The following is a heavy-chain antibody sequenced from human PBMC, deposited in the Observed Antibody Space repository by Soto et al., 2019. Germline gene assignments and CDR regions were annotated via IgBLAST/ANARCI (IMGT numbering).Heavy chain of an antibody. CDR1: GFTFSSYW. Sequence: EVQLVESGGGLVQPGGSLRLSCAASGFTFSSYWMSWVRQAPGKGLEWVANIKQDGSEKYYVDSVKGRITISRDNAKNSLYLQMNSLRAEDTAVYYCARDKAHVDTSPFDYWGKGTLVTVSS. V-gene: IGHV3-7*01. CDR2: IKQDGSEK. CDR3: ARDKAHVDTSPFDY. J-gene: IGHJ4*02. D-gene: IGHD5-18*01.